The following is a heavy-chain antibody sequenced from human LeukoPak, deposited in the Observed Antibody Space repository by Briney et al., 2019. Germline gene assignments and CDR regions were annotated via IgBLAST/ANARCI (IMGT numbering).Heavy chain of an antibody. Sequence: GGSLRLSCAASGFSTRTYSMGWVRQAPGKGLEWVSYIGSTSIYADSVKGRFTISRDNAKNTLYLQMNSLRAEDTAVYYCARDGPTAGAGDFDYWGQGTPVTVSS. D-gene: IGHD6-13*01. CDR3: ARDGPTAGAGDFDY. CDR1: GFSTRTYS. J-gene: IGHJ4*02. CDR2: IGSTSI. V-gene: IGHV3-48*01.